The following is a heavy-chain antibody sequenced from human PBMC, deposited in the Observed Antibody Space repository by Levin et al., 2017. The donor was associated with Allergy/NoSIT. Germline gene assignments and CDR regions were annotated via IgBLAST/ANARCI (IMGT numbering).Heavy chain of an antibody. CDR3: AKAIEGGVAPVFDP. Sequence: LSLTCAASGFTFSSYAMSWVRQAPGKGLEWVSAISGSGGSTYYADSVKGRFTISRDNSKNTLYLQMNSLRAEDTAVYYCAKAIEGGVAPVFDPWGQGTLVTVSS. D-gene: IGHD3-3*01. J-gene: IGHJ5*02. CDR2: ISGSGGST. V-gene: IGHV3-23*01. CDR1: GFTFSSYA.